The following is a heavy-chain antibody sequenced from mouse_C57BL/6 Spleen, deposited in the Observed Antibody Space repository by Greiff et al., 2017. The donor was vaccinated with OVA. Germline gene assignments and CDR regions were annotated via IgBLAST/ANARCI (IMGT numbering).Heavy chain of an antibody. D-gene: IGHD2-1*01. V-gene: IGHV1-81*01. Sequence: VQLQQSGAELARPGASVKLSCKASGYTFTSYGISWVKQRTGQGLEWIGEIYPRSGNTYYNEKFKGKATLTADKSSSTAYMELRSLTSEDSAVYFCARSLYGNSDYWGQGTTLTVSS. CDR2: IYPRSGNT. J-gene: IGHJ2*01. CDR3: ARSLYGNSDY. CDR1: GYTFTSYG.